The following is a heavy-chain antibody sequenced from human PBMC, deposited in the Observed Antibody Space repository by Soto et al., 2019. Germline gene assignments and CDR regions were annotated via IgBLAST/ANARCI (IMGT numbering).Heavy chain of an antibody. D-gene: IGHD1-26*01. CDR1: GFTFSSYG. CDR2: IWYDGSNK. Sequence: QVQLVESGGGVVQPGRSLRLSCAASGFTFSSYGMHWVRQAPGKGLEWVAVIWYDGSNKYYADSVKGRFTISRDNSKNTLYLQMNSLRAEDTAVYYCARDGGYGGNAFSLAYWGQGTLVTVSS. V-gene: IGHV3-33*01. J-gene: IGHJ4*02. CDR3: ARDGGYGGNAFSLAY.